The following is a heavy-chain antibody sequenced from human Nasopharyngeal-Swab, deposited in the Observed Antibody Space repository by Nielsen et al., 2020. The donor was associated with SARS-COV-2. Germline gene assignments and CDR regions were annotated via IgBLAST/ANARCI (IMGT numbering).Heavy chain of an antibody. CDR2: ISSSGSYM. D-gene: IGHD2-2*01. V-gene: IGHV3-21*01. CDR3: ASDSRY. J-gene: IGHJ4*02. Sequence: GKSLKISCAASGFTFSDYTMNWVRQAPGQGLEWVSSISSSGSYMYYTDSVKGRFTMSRDNAKNSLYLQMNSLRAEDTAVYYCASDSRYWGQGTLVTVSS. CDR1: GFTFSDYT.